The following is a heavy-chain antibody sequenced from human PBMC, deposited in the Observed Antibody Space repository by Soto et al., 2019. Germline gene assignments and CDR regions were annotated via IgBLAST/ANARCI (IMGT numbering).Heavy chain of an antibody. CDR2: IIPIFGTA. CDR3: ARNVDIVATAYYYYGMDV. Sequence: ASVKFSCKASGGTFSSYAISWVRQAPGQGLEWMGGIIPIFGTANYAQKFQGRVTITADESTSTAYMELSSLRSEDTAVYYCARNVDIVATAYYYYGMDVWGQGTTVTVSS. V-gene: IGHV1-69*13. CDR1: GGTFSSYA. J-gene: IGHJ6*02. D-gene: IGHD5-12*01.